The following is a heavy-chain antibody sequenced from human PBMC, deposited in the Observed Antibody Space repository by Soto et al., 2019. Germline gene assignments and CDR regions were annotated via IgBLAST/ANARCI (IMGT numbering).Heavy chain of an antibody. V-gene: IGHV4-31*03. Sequence: QVQLQESGPGLVKPSQTLSLTCTVSGGSISSGGYYWSWIRQHPGKGLEWIGYIYYSGSTYYNPSPQRSGTISVDTSKNHFSLKLSSVTAADTAVSYCASIVSSAHGEFSDWGQGTLVTVSS. CDR2: IYYSGST. CDR1: GGSISSGGYY. J-gene: IGHJ4*02. D-gene: IGHD3-10*01. CDR3: ASIVSSAHGEFSD.